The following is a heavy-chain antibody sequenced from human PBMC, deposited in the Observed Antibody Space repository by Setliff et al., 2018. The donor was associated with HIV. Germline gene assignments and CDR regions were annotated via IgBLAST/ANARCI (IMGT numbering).Heavy chain of an antibody. CDR2: IYYSGST. V-gene: IGHV4-59*01. Sequence: PSETLSLTCTVSGGSISSYYWSWIRQPPGKGLEWIGYIYYSGSTNYNPSLKSRVTISVDTSKNQFSLKLSSVTAADTAVYYFARSAAYDSSFQHWGQGTLVTVSS. J-gene: IGHJ1*01. CDR1: GGSISSYY. CDR3: ARSAAYDSSFQH. D-gene: IGHD3-22*01.